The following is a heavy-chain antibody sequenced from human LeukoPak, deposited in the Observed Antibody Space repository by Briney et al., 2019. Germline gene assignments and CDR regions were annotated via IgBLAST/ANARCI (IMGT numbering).Heavy chain of an antibody. CDR2: IYRGGTT. CDR1: GFTVSSNY. CDR3: ARDYYYDDSGQPVRLDY. J-gene: IGHJ4*02. V-gene: IGHV3-66*01. Sequence: GGSLRLSRVASGFTVSSNYMSWVRQAPGKGPEWLSVIYRGGTTYYAGSVKGRFTISRDDSKNTLYLQMNSLRAEDTAVYYCARDYYYDDSGQPVRLDYWGQGTLVTVSS. D-gene: IGHD3-22*01.